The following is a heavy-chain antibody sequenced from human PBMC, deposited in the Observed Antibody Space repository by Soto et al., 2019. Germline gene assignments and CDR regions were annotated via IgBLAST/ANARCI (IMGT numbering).Heavy chain of an antibody. V-gene: IGHV3-48*02. CDR1: GFTFSIYS. D-gene: IGHD6-19*01. J-gene: IGHJ4*02. CDR3: ARSVEGHFDY. Sequence: EVQVVQSGGGLVQPGESLTLSCAASGFTFSIYSFNWVRQAPGKGLEWSAYINSATTTKYADSVKGRFTISRDNARNSVYLQMNNLSDEDTAVYYCARSVEGHFDYWGQGTVFTVSA. CDR2: INSATTT.